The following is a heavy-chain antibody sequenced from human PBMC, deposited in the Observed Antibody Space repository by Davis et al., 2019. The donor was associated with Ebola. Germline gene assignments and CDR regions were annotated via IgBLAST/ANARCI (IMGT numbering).Heavy chain of an antibody. CDR1: GFTFDAYA. CDR3: ARRAGELLVN. V-gene: IGHV3-9*01. CDR2: ISWNSAGI. J-gene: IGHJ4*02. D-gene: IGHD1-26*01. Sequence: PGRSLSLSCAASGFTFDAYAMHWVRQAPGKGMEWVSGISWNSAGIGYADSVKGRFTISRDNANNSLYLQMNSLRAEDTALYYCARRAGELLVNWGQGTLVTVSS.